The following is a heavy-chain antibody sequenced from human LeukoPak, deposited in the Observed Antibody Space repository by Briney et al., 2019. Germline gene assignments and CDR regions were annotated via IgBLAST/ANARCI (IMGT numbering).Heavy chain of an antibody. D-gene: IGHD3-9*01. Sequence: GASVKVSCKASGYTFTGYYMHLVRQAPGQGLEWMGWINPNSGGTNYAQKVQGRVTMTRDTSISTAYMELSRLRSDDTAVYYCARGRPYYDILTGYPFDYWGQGTLVTVSS. CDR2: INPNSGGT. CDR1: GYTFTGYY. J-gene: IGHJ4*02. V-gene: IGHV1-2*02. CDR3: ARGRPYYDILTGYPFDY.